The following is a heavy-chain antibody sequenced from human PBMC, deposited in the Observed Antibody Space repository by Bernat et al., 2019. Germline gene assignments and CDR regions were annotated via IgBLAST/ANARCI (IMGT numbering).Heavy chain of an antibody. CDR1: CDSITSIYW. CDR2: FHHSGTI. J-gene: IGHJ4*02. V-gene: IGHV4-4*02. Sequence: QVQLQESGPGLVKPSGTLSLTCDVSCDSITSIYWWGWVRQPPGKGLEWIGEFHHSGTINYNPSLKNRVTISVDKSQNQFSLRVTSVTAADTAVYYCVKQGAYCLEYWGQGTLVAVSS. CDR3: VKQGAYCLEY. D-gene: IGHD1-26*01.